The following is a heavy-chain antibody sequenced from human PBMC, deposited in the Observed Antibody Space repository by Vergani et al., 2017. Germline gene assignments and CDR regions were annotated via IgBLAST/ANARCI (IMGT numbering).Heavy chain of an antibody. Sequence: QVQLAESGGGRVQPGRSLRLSCAASGFTFSSHAIHWVRQAPGKGLEWVAVISNDGSKKYYADSVKGRFTISRDNSKNTLDLQMNSLRTQDTAVYYCANADSGTSGSRQYNNYLDVWGKGTTVTVS. CDR1: GFTFSSHA. D-gene: IGHD3-10*01. J-gene: IGHJ6*03. CDR3: ANADSGTSGSRQYNNYLDV. V-gene: IGHV3-30*18. CDR2: ISNDGSKK.